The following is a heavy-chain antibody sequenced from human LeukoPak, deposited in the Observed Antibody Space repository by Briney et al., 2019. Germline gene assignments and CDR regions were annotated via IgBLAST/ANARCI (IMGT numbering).Heavy chain of an antibody. CDR2: IKYDGTHK. D-gene: IGHD3-22*01. Sequence: GGSLRLSCVASGISFSSYWMAWVRQAPGKGLEWVANIKYDGTHKFYADSVKGRFTISRDNAKNSLFLEMNSLRADDTAVYFCACSHDSSGTDWGQGTLVTVSS. CDR3: ACSHDSSGTD. J-gene: IGHJ4*02. V-gene: IGHV3-7*01. CDR1: GISFSSYW.